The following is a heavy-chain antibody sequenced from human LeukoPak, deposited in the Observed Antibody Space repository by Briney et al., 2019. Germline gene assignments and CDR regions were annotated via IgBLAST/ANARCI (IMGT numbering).Heavy chain of an antibody. CDR1: GFTFSSYE. CDR2: ISSSGSTI. CDR3: AKGIRHVDTAMVTTLYYYYYMDV. V-gene: IGHV3-48*03. J-gene: IGHJ6*03. Sequence: PGGSLRLSCAASGFTFSSYEMNWVRQAPGKGLEWVSYISSSGSTIYYADSVKGRFTISRDNAKNSLYLQMSSLRAEDTAVYYCAKGIRHVDTAMVTTLYYYYYMDVWGKGTTVTVSS. D-gene: IGHD5-18*01.